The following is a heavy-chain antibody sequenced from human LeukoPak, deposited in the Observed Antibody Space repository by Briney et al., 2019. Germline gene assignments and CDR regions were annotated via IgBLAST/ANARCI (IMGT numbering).Heavy chain of an antibody. CDR1: GGSISSGSYY. CDR2: IYTSGST. CDR3: ASRSVAARRGDY. Sequence: SETLSLTCTVSGGSISSGSYYWSWIRQSAGKGLEWIGRIYTSGSTNYNPSLKSRATISVDTSKNQFSLKLSSVTAADTAVYYCASRSVAARRGDYWGQGTLVTVSS. D-gene: IGHD6-6*01. J-gene: IGHJ4*02. V-gene: IGHV4-61*02.